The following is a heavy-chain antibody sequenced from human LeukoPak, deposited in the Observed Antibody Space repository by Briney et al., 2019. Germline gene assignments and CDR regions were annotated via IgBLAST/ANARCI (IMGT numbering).Heavy chain of an antibody. V-gene: IGHV1-24*01. D-gene: IGHD2/OR15-2a*01. Sequence: GASVKVSCKVSGYTLTELSIHWVRQAPGKGLEWMGGFDPEDGETIYAQKFQGRVTMTEDTSTDTAYMELSSLRSEDTAVYYCATASMSKTPDFAYWGQGTLVTVSS. CDR1: GYTLTELS. CDR2: FDPEDGET. J-gene: IGHJ4*02. CDR3: ATASMSKTPDFAY.